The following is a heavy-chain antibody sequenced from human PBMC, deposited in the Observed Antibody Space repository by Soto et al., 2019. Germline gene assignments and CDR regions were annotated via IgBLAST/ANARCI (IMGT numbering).Heavy chain of an antibody. CDR1: GGSISSYY. V-gene: IGHV4-59*01. CDR2: IYYSGST. D-gene: IGHD3-10*01. CDR3: ARALGSRGPNYGMDV. Sequence: QVQLQESGPGLVKPSETLSLTCTVSGGSISSYYWSWIRQPPGKGLEWIGYIYYSGSTNYNPSLKRRVTISVDTSKNHFSLKLSSVTAADTAVYYCARALGSRGPNYGMDVWGQGTTVTVSS. J-gene: IGHJ6*02.